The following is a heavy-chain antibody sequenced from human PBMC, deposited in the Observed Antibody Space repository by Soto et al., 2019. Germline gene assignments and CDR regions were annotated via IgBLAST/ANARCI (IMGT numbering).Heavy chain of an antibody. Sequence: QVQLQESGPGLVKPSETLSLTCTVSGGSISSYYWSWIRQPPGKGLEWIGYIYYSGSTNYNPSLKSRVTISVDTSKNQFSLKRSSVTAADTAVYYCARHDGREDSGNDFDYWGQGTLVTVSS. D-gene: IGHD3-10*01. V-gene: IGHV4-59*08. CDR1: GGSISSYY. CDR2: IYYSGST. J-gene: IGHJ4*02. CDR3: ARHDGREDSGNDFDY.